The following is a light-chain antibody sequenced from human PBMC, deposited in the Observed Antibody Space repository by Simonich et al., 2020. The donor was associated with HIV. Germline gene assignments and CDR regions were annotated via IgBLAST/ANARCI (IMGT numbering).Light chain of an antibody. V-gene: IGLV2-14*01. CDR1: SSDVGDYNY. Sequence: QSALTHPASVSGSPGQSITISCTGTSSDVGDYNYVSWYQKHPGKAPKLIIFDVNKRASGFSNRFSGSKSGNAASLTISGLQTEDEADYYCSSYTRSSTWVFGGGTKLTVL. CDR2: DVN. J-gene: IGLJ3*02. CDR3: SSYTRSSTWV.